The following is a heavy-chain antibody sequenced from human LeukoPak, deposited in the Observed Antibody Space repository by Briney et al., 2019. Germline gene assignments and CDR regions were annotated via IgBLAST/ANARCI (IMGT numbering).Heavy chain of an antibody. Sequence: ASVKVSCKASGYTFTSYYMHWVRQAPGQGLEWMGIINPSGGSTSYAQKFQGRVTMTRDTSTSTVYMELSSLRSEDTAVYYCARSPTAANYYYGMDVWGQGTTVTVSS. CDR1: GYTFTSYY. D-gene: IGHD6-25*01. V-gene: IGHV1-46*01. J-gene: IGHJ6*02. CDR3: ARSPTAANYYYGMDV. CDR2: INPSGGST.